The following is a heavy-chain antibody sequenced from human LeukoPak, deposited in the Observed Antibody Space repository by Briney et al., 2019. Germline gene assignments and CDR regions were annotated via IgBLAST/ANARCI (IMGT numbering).Heavy chain of an antibody. CDR3: ARVYCTNGVCHLDY. CDR1: GFTFSSYW. CDR2: INTDGSTT. V-gene: IGHV3-74*01. D-gene: IGHD2-8*01. Sequence: GGSLRLSCAASGFTFSSYWMHWVRQAPGKGLVWVSRINTDGSTTNYADSVKGRFTISRDNAKNTLYLQMNSLRAEDTAVYYCARVYCTNGVCHLDYWGQGTLVTVSS. J-gene: IGHJ4*02.